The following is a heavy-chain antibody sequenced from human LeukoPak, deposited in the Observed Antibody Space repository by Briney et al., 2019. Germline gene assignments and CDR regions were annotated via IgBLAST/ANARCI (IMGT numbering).Heavy chain of an antibody. D-gene: IGHD3-22*01. V-gene: IGHV3-21*01. J-gene: IGHJ4*02. CDR3: ARGHYYDSSGYYSLIDY. CDR1: GFTFSSYS. Sequence: NAGGSLRLSCAASGFTFSSYSMNWVRQAPGKGLEWVSSISSSSSYIYYADSVKGRFTISRDNAKNSLYLQMNSLRAEDTAVYYCARGHYYDSSGYYSLIDYWGQGTLVTVSS. CDR2: ISSSSSYI.